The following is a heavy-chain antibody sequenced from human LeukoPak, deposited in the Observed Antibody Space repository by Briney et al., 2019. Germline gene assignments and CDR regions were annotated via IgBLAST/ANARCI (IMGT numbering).Heavy chain of an antibody. J-gene: IGHJ5*02. V-gene: IGHV4-34*01. CDR1: GGSFSGYY. Sequence: PSETLSLTCAVYGGSFSGYYWSWIRQPPGKGLEWIGEINHSGSTNYNPSLKSRVTISVDTSKNQFSLKLSSVTAADTAVYYCARAIQYYYDSSGYAKKVRWFDPWGQGTLVTVSS. D-gene: IGHD3-22*01. CDR3: ARAIQYYYDSSGYAKKVRWFDP. CDR2: INHSGST.